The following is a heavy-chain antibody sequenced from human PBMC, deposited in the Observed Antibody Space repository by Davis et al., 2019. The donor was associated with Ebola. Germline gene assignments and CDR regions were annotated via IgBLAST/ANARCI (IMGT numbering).Heavy chain of an antibody. Sequence: AASVKVSCKASGGTFSSYAISWVRQAPGQGLEWMGGIIPIFGTANYAQKFQGRVTIIADKSTSTAYMELSSLRSEDTAVYYCARTQLQQLVNPDPYYYYGMDVWGQGTTVTVSS. D-gene: IGHD6-13*01. CDR2: IIPIFGTA. CDR3: ARTQLQQLVNPDPYYYYGMDV. CDR1: GGTFSSYA. J-gene: IGHJ6*02. V-gene: IGHV1-69*06.